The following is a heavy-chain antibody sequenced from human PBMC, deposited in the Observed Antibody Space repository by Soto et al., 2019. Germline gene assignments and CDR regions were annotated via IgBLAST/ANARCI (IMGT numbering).Heavy chain of an antibody. CDR3: ARDGLRGHSSGRYDAFDL. D-gene: IGHD5-18*01. CDR1: GFSVSNNY. J-gene: IGHJ3*01. CDR2: IYSGGST. V-gene: IGHV3-53*01. Sequence: EVQLVESGGGLSQPGGSLRLSCAGSGFSVSNNYMSWVRQAPGKGLEWVSVIYSGGSTDYADSVKGRFTISRDNSKNTLYLQMNSLRVEDTAVYYCARDGLRGHSSGRYDAFDLWSQGTMVTVSS.